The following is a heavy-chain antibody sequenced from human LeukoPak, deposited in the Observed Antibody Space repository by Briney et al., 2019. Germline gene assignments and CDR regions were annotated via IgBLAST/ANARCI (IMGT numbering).Heavy chain of an antibody. CDR1: GGSFSGYY. J-gene: IGHJ4*02. CDR2: INHSGST. V-gene: IGHV4-34*01. D-gene: IGHD5-18*01. CDR3: ARRGLGVQLWPFDY. Sequence: SETLSLTCAVYGGSFSGYYWSWIRQPPGKGLEWIGEINHSGSTNYNPSLKSRVTISVDTSKNQFSLKLSSVTAADTAVYYCARRGLGVQLWPFDYWGQGTLVTVSS.